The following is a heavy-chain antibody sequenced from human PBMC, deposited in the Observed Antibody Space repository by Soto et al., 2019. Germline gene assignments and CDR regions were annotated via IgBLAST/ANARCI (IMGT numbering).Heavy chain of an antibody. D-gene: IGHD2-2*01. Sequence: EVQLLESGRGLVQPGGSLRLSCAASGFTFNNYAMGWIRQAPGKGLKWVSAITDSGDDTYYIDSVKGWFTISRDNSKSTLYLQMNSLRAEDTAIYYCAKLGSSSWSPHYYFDYWGQGTLVTVSS. CDR2: ITDSGDDT. CDR1: GFTFNNYA. J-gene: IGHJ4*02. CDR3: AKLGSSSWSPHYYFDY. V-gene: IGHV3-23*01.